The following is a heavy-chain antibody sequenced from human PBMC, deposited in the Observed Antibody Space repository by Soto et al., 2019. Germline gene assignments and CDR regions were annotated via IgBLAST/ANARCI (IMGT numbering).Heavy chain of an antibody. D-gene: IGHD6-6*01. V-gene: IGHV3-21*01. CDR2: ISSSSSYI. CDR3: ARDRSRSSRPRSRWYFDL. J-gene: IGHJ2*01. CDR1: GFTFSSYS. Sequence: EVQLVESGGGLVKPGGSLRLSCAASGFTFSSYSMNWVRQAPGKGLEWVSSISSSSSYIYYADSVQGRFTISRDNANNSLYLQMICLRAEDTAVYYWARDRSRSSRPRSRWYFDLWGRGTLVTVSS.